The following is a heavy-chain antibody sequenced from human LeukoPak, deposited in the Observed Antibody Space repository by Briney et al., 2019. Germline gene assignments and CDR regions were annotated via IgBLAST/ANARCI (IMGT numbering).Heavy chain of an antibody. D-gene: IGHD4-11*01. CDR1: GFTVSSNY. V-gene: IGHV3-66*01. Sequence: PGGSLRLSCAASGFTVSSNYMSWVRQAPGKGLEWVSVIYSGGSTYYADSVKGRFTISRDNSKNTLYLQMNSLRAEDTAVYYCAKGARGLQYYFDYWGQGTLVTVSS. J-gene: IGHJ4*02. CDR3: AKGARGLQYYFDY. CDR2: IYSGGST.